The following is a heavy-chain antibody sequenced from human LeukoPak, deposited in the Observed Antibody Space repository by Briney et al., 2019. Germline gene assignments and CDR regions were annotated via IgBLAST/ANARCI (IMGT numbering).Heavy chain of an antibody. J-gene: IGHJ4*02. CDR1: GFTFSNYV. CDR2: VSENGNNK. CDR3: AKDLCSYTRGCQQRGIDS. Sequence: GGSLRLSCAASGFTFSNYVMSWVRQAPGRGLEWVSVVSENGNNKYYAESVKGRFTIARDNSQNTLYLQMSSLRAEDTALYYCAKDLCSYTRGCQQRGIDSWGQGTLVTVSS. V-gene: IGHV3-23*01. D-gene: IGHD6-13*01.